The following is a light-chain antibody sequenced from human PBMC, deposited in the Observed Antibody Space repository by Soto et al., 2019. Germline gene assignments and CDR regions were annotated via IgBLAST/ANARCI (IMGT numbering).Light chain of an antibody. V-gene: IGLV2-8*01. CDR1: SSDVGGYNY. Sequence: QSALTQPPSASGSPGQSVTISCTGTSSDVGGYNYVSWYQQHPGKAPKLMIYEVSKRPSGVPDRFSGSKSGNTASLTVSGLQAVDEADYYCSSYAGSNNFPVVFGGGIKLTVL. CDR2: EVS. J-gene: IGLJ2*01. CDR3: SSYAGSNNFPVV.